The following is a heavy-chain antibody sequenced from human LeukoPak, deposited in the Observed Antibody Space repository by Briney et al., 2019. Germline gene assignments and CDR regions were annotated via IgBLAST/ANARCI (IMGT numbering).Heavy chain of an antibody. J-gene: IGHJ5*02. Sequence: ASVKVSCRASGYTFTNYYMHWVRQAPGQGLEWMGIINPSGGSTSYAQKFQGRVTMTRDTSTSTVYMELSSLRSEDTAVYYCARSRWVYSYGYGRSDPWGQGTLVTVSS. CDR1: GYTFTNYY. CDR3: ARSRWVYSYGYGRSDP. V-gene: IGHV1-46*01. CDR2: INPSGGST. D-gene: IGHD5-18*01.